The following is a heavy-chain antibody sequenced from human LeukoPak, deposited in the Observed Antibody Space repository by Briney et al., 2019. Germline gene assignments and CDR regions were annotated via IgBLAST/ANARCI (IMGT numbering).Heavy chain of an antibody. CDR2: IYYSGST. D-gene: IGHD3-22*01. Sequence: NPSDTLSLTCTVSGGPMSSYYRSWIRPPPGKGLEWIGYIYYSGSTNYNPSLKSRVTISVDTSKNQLSLKLSSVTAADTAVYYCARGYYDSSGYPRTDDYYFDYWGQGTLVTVSS. CDR3: ARGYYDSSGYPRTDDYYFDY. CDR1: GGPMSSYY. J-gene: IGHJ4*02. V-gene: IGHV4-59*01.